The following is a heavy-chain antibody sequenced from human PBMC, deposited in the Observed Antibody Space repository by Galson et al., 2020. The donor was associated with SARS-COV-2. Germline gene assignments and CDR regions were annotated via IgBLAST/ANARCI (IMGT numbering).Heavy chain of an antibody. J-gene: IGHJ4*02. V-gene: IGHV3-30-3*01. D-gene: IGHD1-26*01. CDR3: ARTGGSYMDY. Sequence: TGGSLRLSCAASGFTFSSYAMHWVRQAPGKGLEWVAVISYDGSNKDYADSVKGRFTISRDNSKNTLYLQMNSLRAEDTAVYYCARTGGSYMDYWGQGTLVTVSS. CDR1: GFTFSSYA. CDR2: ISYDGSNK.